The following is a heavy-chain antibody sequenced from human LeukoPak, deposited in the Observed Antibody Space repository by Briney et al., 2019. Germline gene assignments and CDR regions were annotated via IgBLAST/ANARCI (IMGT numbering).Heavy chain of an antibody. CDR3: ARGARLYCSGGSCYSGY. Sequence: ASVKVSCKASGYTFTSYYMHWVRQAPGQGLEWMGIINPSGGSTSYAQKSQGRVTMTRDTSTSTVYMELSSLRSEDTAVYYCARGARLYCSGGSCYSGYWGQGTLVTVSS. CDR1: GYTFTSYY. CDR2: INPSGGST. V-gene: IGHV1-46*01. D-gene: IGHD2-15*01. J-gene: IGHJ4*02.